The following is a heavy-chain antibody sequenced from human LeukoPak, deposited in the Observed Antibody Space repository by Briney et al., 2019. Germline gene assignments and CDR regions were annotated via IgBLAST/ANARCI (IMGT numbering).Heavy chain of an antibody. J-gene: IGHJ4*02. Sequence: PSETLSLTCTVSGGSISSYYWSWIRQPPGKGLEWIGYIYYSGSTNYNPSLKSRVTISVDTSKNQFSLKLSSVTAADTAVYYCATSGGKLRFLEWAFDYWGQGTLVTVSS. CDR1: GGSISSYY. CDR2: IYYSGST. V-gene: IGHV4-59*12. CDR3: ATSGGKLRFLEWAFDY. D-gene: IGHD3-3*01.